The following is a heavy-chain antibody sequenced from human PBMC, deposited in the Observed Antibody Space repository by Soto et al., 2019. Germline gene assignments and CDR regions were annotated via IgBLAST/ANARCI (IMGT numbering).Heavy chain of an antibody. CDR2: MTPDSGDT. CDR3: ARDPFYGWFDS. D-gene: IGHD3-16*01. V-gene: IGHV1-8*01. J-gene: IGHJ5*01. CDR1: GHTLASYD. Sequence: QVQLVQSGAAVRKPGASVKVSCKASGHTLASYDINWVRQATGQGLEWMGWMTPDSGDTGYAQKFQGRVTMTWDTSITTAYMELSSLRSDDTAVYYCARDPFYGWFDSWGQGTLVTVSS.